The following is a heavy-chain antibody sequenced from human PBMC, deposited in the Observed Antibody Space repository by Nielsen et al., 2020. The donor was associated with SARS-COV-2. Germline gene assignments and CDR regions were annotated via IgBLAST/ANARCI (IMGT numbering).Heavy chain of an antibody. CDR2: ISWNSGSI. V-gene: IGHV3-9*01. J-gene: IGHJ6*02. CDR3: AKDMAYGDYSGMDV. Sequence: GGSLRLSCAASGFTFDDYAMHWVRQAPGKGLEWVSGISWNSGSIGYADSVKGRFTTSRDNAKNSLYLQMNSLRAEDTALYYCAKDMAYGDYSGMDVWGQGTTVTVSS. CDR1: GFTFDDYA. D-gene: IGHD4-17*01.